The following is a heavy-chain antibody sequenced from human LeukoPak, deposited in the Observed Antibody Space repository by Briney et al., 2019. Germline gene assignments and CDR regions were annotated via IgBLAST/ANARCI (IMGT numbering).Heavy chain of an antibody. V-gene: IGHV3-21*01. CDR1: GFTLSSYS. D-gene: IGHD4-23*01. CDR3: ARGRGYGGTRFVGY. J-gene: IGHJ4*02. Sequence: GSLRRSCAASGFTLSSYSMNWVRPAPGKGLEWVSSISSCSSYIYYADAVKGRFTISRDNAKTSLYLQMNSMRGEDTAVYYSARGRGYGGTRFVGYWGQGTLVTVSS. CDR2: ISSCSSYI.